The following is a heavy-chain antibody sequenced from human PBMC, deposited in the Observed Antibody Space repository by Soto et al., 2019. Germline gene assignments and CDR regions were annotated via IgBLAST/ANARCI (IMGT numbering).Heavy chain of an antibody. CDR2: IRKTGNIYTT. Sequence: GGSLRLSCAASGFTFSDHYIDWVRQAPGKGLEWVGRIRKTGNIYTTEYAASVKGRFTISRDDSKNSLFLQMNSLKTEDTAVYYCARTSGSHSHFDYWGQGTLVTVSS. V-gene: IGHV3-72*01. J-gene: IGHJ4*02. CDR3: ARTSGSHSHFDY. CDR1: GFTFSDHY. D-gene: IGHD1-26*01.